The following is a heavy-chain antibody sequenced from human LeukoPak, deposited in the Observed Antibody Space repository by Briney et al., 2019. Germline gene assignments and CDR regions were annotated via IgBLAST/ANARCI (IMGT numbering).Heavy chain of an antibody. D-gene: IGHD3-9*01. CDR2: ISGSGGST. J-gene: IGHJ4*02. Sequence: GGSLRLSCAASGFTFSSYAMSWVRQAPGKGLEWVSAISGSGGSTYYADSVKGRFTISRDNSKNTLYLQMNSLRAEDTAVYYCAKLRYFDWLLLPSDYWGQGTLVTVSS. V-gene: IGHV3-23*01. CDR1: GFTFSSYA. CDR3: AKLRYFDWLLLPSDY.